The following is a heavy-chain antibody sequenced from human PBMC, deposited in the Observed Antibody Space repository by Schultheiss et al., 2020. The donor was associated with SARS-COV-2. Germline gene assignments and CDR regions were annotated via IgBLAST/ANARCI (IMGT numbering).Heavy chain of an antibody. V-gene: IGHV4-59*12. J-gene: IGHJ4*02. CDR2: IYYSGST. D-gene: IGHD6-13*01. CDR3: ARDGGGSSWYVH. CDR1: GGSISSYY. Sequence: SETLSLTCTVSGGSISSYYWSWIRQPPGKGLEWIGYIYYSGSTNYNPSLKSRVTISVDTSKNQFSLKLSSVTAADTAVYYCARDGGGSSWYVHWGQGTLVTVSS.